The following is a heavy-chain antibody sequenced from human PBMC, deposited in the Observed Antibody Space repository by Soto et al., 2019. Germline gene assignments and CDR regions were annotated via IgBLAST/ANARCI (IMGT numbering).Heavy chain of an antibody. Sequence: QVHLVQSGAEVKKPGASVKVSCKASGYTFTNYAMHWVRQAPGQRLEYMGWVNGGNGETKYSQKFHGTVTFTRDTSASTAYLELSSLRSEDTALYYCATLNPVGYKYDLAVNYWGQGTLVTVSS. D-gene: IGHD3-16*01. CDR2: VNGGNGET. CDR1: GYTFTNYA. CDR3: ATLNPVGYKYDLAVNY. J-gene: IGHJ4*02. V-gene: IGHV1-3*01.